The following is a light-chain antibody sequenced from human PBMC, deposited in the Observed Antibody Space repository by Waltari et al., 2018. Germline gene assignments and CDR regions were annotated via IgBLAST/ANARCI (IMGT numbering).Light chain of an antibody. CDR1: SIDVGGYNY. CDR3: SSYTRSSTEV. CDR2: EVS. J-gene: IGLJ1*01. Sequence: QSALTQPASVSGSPGQSITISCTGTSIDVGGYNYVSWYQQHPGKAPKLLIYEVSNRPSGVSNRFSCSKSGNTATLTISWLTAEDEADYYCSSYTRSSTEVFGTGTKVTVL. V-gene: IGLV2-14*01.